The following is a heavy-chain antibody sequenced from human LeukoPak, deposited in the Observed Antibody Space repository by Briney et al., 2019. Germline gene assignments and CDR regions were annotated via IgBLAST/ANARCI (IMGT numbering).Heavy chain of an antibody. CDR3: ARLLTGTGYYFDY. V-gene: IGHV3-53*01. D-gene: IGHD1/OR15-1a*01. CDR2: IYSGGST. J-gene: IGHJ4*02. Sequence: GGSLRLSCAASGLTVSRNYMGWVRQTPGKGLEWVSLIYSGGSTYYADSVKGRFTISRDDSKNTLYLQMNSLRVEDTAVYYCARLLTGTGYYFDYWGQGTLVTVSS. CDR1: GLTVSRNY.